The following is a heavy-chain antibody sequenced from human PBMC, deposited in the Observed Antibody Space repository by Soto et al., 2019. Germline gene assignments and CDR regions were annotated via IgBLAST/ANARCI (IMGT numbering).Heavy chain of an antibody. V-gene: IGHV4-59*12. CDR3: GRGRGHSYGSNKRGLFDY. CDR2: IYYSGST. J-gene: IGHJ4*02. CDR1: GGSISSYY. D-gene: IGHD5-18*01. Sequence: SETLSLTCTVSGGSISSYYWSWIRQPPGKGLEWIGYIYYSGSTNYNPSLKSRVTISVDTSKNQFSLKLSSVTAADTAVYYCGRGRGHSYGSNKRGLFDYWGQGTLVTVSS.